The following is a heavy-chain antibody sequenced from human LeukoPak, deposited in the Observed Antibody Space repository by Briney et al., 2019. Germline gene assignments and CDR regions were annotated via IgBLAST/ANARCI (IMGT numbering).Heavy chain of an antibody. J-gene: IGHJ4*02. D-gene: IGHD3-22*01. V-gene: IGHV4-34*01. CDR2: INHSGST. CDR1: GGSFSGYY. CDR3: ARSGYYYGIVVVTFDY. Sequence: KASETLSLTCAVYGGSFSGYYWSWIRQPPGKGLEWIGEINHSGSTNYNPSLKSRVTISVDTSKNQFSLKLSSMTAADTAVYYCARSGYYYGIVVVTFDYWGQGTLVTASS.